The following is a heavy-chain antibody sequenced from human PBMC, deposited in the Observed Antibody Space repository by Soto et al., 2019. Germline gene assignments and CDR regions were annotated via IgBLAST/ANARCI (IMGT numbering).Heavy chain of an antibody. CDR1: GVSISSYY. J-gene: IGHJ6*02. Sequence: SETLSLTCTVSGVSISSYYWSWIRQPPGKGLEWIGYIYYSGSTNYNPSLKSRVTISVDTSKNQFSLKLSSVTAADTAVYYCARVYCSSTSCYGLDYYYYGMDVWGQGTTVTVSS. CDR3: ARVYCSSTSCYGLDYYYYGMDV. D-gene: IGHD2-2*01. V-gene: IGHV4-59*01. CDR2: IYYSGST.